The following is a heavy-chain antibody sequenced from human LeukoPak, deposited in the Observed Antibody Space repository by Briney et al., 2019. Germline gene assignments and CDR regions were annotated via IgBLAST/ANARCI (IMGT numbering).Heavy chain of an antibody. CDR3: ARGVPYDSWSGPHYSDY. D-gene: IGHD3-3*01. V-gene: IGHV3-30*04. Sequence: GGSLRLSCAASGFTFSNYAIHWVRQAPGKGLEWVAGISYDGSKKYYADSVKDRFTISRDNAKNTLYLHMNSLRAEDTALYYCARGVPYDSWSGPHYSDYWGQGTLVTVSS. CDR1: GFTFSNYA. CDR2: ISYDGSKK. J-gene: IGHJ4*02.